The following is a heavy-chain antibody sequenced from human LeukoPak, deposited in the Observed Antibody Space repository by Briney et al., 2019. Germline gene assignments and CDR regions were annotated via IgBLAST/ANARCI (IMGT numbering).Heavy chain of an antibody. V-gene: IGHV4-59*01. CDR2: IYYSGST. J-gene: IGHJ5*02. CDR1: GGSISSYY. Sequence: SETLSLTCTVSGGSISSYYWSWIRQPPGKGLEWIGYIYYSGSTNYNPSLKSRVTISVDTSKNQFSLKLSSVTAADTAVYYCAREIRRNKNWFDPWGQGTLATVSS. D-gene: IGHD1-1*01. CDR3: AREIRRNKNWFDP.